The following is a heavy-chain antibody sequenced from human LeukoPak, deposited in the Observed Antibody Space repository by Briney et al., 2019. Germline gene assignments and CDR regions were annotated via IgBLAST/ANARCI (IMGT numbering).Heavy chain of an antibody. CDR3: AMGGGSSGYFYY. J-gene: IGHJ4*02. CDR2: IYYSGST. D-gene: IGHD3-22*01. CDR1: GGSISSYY. Sequence: SETLSLTCTVSGGSISSYYWSWIRQPPGKGLEWIGYIYYSGSTNYNPSLKSRVTISVDTSKNQFSLKLSSVTAADTAVYYCAMGGGSSGYFYYWGQGTLVTVSS. V-gene: IGHV4-59*01.